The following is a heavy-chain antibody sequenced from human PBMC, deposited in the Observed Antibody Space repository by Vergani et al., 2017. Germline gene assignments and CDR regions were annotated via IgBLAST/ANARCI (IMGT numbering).Heavy chain of an antibody. CDR1: GFTFDDYA. J-gene: IGHJ6*02. CDR3: AKSMWELLGYYYGMDV. CDR2: ISWNSGSI. Sequence: EVQLVESGGGLVQPGRSLRLSCAASGFTFDDYAMHWVRQAPGKGLEWVSGISWNSGSIGYADSVKGRFTISRDNAKNSLYLQMNSLRAEDTGLYYCAKSMWELLGYYYGMDVWGQGTTVTVSS. V-gene: IGHV3-9*01. D-gene: IGHD1-26*01.